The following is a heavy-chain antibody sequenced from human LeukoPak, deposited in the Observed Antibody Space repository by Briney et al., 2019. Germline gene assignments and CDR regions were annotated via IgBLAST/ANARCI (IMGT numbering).Heavy chain of an antibody. CDR3: AATVDYCSGGSCNNHYYGMDV. Sequence: SVKVSCKASGFTFTSSAMQWVRQARGQRLEWIGWIVVGSGNTNYAQKFQERVTITRDMSARTVYMELSSLRSEDTAVYYCAATVDYCSGGSCNNHYYGMDVWGQGTTVTVSS. CDR2: IVVGSGNT. V-gene: IGHV1-58*02. CDR1: GFTFTSSA. D-gene: IGHD2-15*01. J-gene: IGHJ6*02.